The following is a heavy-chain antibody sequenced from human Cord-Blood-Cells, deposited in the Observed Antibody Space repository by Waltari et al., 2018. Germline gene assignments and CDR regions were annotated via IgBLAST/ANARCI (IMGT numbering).Heavy chain of an antibody. CDR2: INHSGST. CDR1: GGSFSGYY. J-gene: IGHJ4*02. Sequence: QVQLQQWGAGLLKPSETLSLTCAVYGGSFSGYYWSWLRQPPGKGLEWIGEINHSGSTNYNPSLKSRVTISVDTSKNQFSLKLSSVTAADTAVYYCARFGWGYFDWLFDYWGQGTLVTVSS. D-gene: IGHD3-9*01. V-gene: IGHV4-34*01. CDR3: ARFGWGYFDWLFDY.